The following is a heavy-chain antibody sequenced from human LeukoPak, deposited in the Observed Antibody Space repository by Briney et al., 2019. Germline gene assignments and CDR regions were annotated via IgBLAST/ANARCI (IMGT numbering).Heavy chain of an antibody. D-gene: IGHD5-12*01. CDR2: IYYSGST. CDR3: ARLAVVARGAFDI. CDR1: GGSISSSSYY. Sequence: SETLSLTCTVSGGSISSSSYYWGWIRQPPGKGLEWIGSIYYSGSTYYNPSLKSRVTISVDTSRNQFSLKLSSVTAADTAVYYCARLAVVARGAFDIWGQGTMVTVSS. V-gene: IGHV4-39*01. J-gene: IGHJ3*02.